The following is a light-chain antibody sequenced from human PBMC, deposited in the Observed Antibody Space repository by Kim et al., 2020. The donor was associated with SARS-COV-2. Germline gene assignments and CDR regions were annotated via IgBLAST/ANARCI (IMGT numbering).Light chain of an antibody. J-gene: IGLJ3*02. CDR2: YDS. Sequence: SYELTQPPSVSVAPGKTARITCGGNNIGSKSVHWYQQKPGQAPVLVIYYDSDRPSGIPERFSGSNSGNTATLTISRVEAGDEADYSCQVWGSSFDHRVFG. CDR3: QVWGSSFDHRV. CDR1: NIGSKS. V-gene: IGLV3-21*04.